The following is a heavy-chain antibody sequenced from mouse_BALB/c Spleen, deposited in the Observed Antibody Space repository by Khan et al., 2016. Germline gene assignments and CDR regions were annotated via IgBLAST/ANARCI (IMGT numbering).Heavy chain of an antibody. CDR1: GFTFSNYW. Sequence: EVKLEESGGGLVQPGGSMKLSCVASGFTFSNYWMNWVRQSPEKGLEWVAEIRLKSNNYATHYAESVKGRFTISRDDSKSSVYLQMNNLRAEDTGIYYCTTAFAYWGQGTLVTVSA. CDR2: IRLKSNNYAT. J-gene: IGHJ3*01. V-gene: IGHV6-6*02. CDR3: TTAFAY.